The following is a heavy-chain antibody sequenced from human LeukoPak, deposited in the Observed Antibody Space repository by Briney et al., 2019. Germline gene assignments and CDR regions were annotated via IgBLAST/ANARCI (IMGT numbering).Heavy chain of an antibody. J-gene: IGHJ4*02. CDR1: GFTFSSYS. D-gene: IGHD3-22*01. CDR2: ISSSSSTI. V-gene: IGHV3-48*02. Sequence: GGSLRLSCAASGFTFSSYSMNWVRQAPGKGLEWVSYISSSSSTIYYADSVKGRFTISRDNAKNSLYLQMNSLRDGDTAVYYCARDYYDSSGYYYVVDYFDYWGQGTLVTVSS. CDR3: ARDYYDSSGYYYVVDYFDY.